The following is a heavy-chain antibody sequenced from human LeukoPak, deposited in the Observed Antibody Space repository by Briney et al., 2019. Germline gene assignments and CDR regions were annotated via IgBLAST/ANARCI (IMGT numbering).Heavy chain of an antibody. D-gene: IGHD4-23*01. CDR2: IYSDDTT. Sequence: PGGSLRLSCAASGFTVSGNYMSWIRQAPGKGLEWVSLIYSDDTTLYADSVKGRFTISRDISKNTLYLQMSSLRAEDTGVYYCARRAGGYSHPYDYWGQGVLVTVSS. J-gene: IGHJ4*02. CDR1: GFTVSGNY. CDR3: ARRAGGYSHPYDY. V-gene: IGHV3-53*01.